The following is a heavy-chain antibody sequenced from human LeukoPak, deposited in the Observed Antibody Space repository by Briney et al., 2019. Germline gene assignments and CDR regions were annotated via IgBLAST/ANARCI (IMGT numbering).Heavy chain of an antibody. CDR1: GYTFTGYY. V-gene: IGHV1-2*02. Sequence: ASVKVSRKASGYTFTGYYMHWVRQAPGQGLEWMGWINPNSGGTNYAQKFQGRVTMTRDTSISTAYMELSRLRSDDTAVYYCARDPIVVVAAGGWFDPWGQGTLVTVSS. CDR3: ARDPIVVVAAGGWFDP. CDR2: INPNSGGT. D-gene: IGHD2-15*01. J-gene: IGHJ5*02.